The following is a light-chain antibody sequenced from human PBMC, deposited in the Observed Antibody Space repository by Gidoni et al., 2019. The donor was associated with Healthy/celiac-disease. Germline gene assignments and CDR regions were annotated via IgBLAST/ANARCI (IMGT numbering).Light chain of an antibody. J-gene: IGLJ2*01. CDR1: SSNIGRNY. V-gene: IGLV1-47*01. CDR2: RND. CDR3: AAWDESLNGMI. Sequence: QSVLTHPPSASGTPRQRVTISCSGTSSNIGRNYVYWYQQLPGTAPKVLIFRNDQRPSGIAERFSASKSGTSASLAVSGLRSEDEANYYCAAWDESLNGMIFGGGTKLTVL.